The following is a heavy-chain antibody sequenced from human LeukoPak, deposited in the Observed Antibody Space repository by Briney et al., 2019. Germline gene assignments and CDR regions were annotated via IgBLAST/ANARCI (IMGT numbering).Heavy chain of an antibody. D-gene: IGHD5-24*01. CDR2: ISSSGSTI. V-gene: IGHV3-11*01. CDR3: ARDQDPDGYNYMDV. J-gene: IGHJ6*04. CDR1: GFTFSDYY. Sequence: GGSLRLSCAASGFTFSDYYMSWIRQAPGKGLEWVSYISSSGSTIYYADSVKGRFTISRDNAKNSLYLQMNSLRAEDTAVYYCARDQDPDGYNYMDVWGKGTTVTVSS.